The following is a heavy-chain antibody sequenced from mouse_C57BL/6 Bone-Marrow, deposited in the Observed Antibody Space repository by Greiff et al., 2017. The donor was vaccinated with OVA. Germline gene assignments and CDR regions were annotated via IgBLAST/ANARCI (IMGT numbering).Heavy chain of an antibody. D-gene: IGHD4-1*01. CDR1: GYTFTSYW. CDR2: IDPSDSYT. CDR3: AREEGTGTPFDY. Sequence: QVQLQQPGAELVKPGASVKLSCKASGYTFTSYWMQWVKQRPGQGLEWIGEIDPSDSYTNYNQKFKGKATLTVDTSSSTAYMQLSSLTSEDSAVYYCAREEGTGTPFDYWGQGTTLTVSS. J-gene: IGHJ2*01. V-gene: IGHV1-50*01.